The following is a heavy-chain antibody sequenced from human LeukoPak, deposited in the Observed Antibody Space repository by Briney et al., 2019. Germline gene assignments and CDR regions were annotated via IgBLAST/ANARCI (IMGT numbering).Heavy chain of an antibody. CDR2: IYTSGST. CDR3: ARDHLDAFDI. Sequence: SETLSLTCAVYGGSFSGYYWSWIRQPAGKGLEWIGRIYTSGSTNYNPSLKSRVTISVDTSKNQFSLKLSSVTAADTAVYYCARDHLDAFDIWGQGTMVTVSS. J-gene: IGHJ3*02. CDR1: GGSFSGYY. V-gene: IGHV4-4*07.